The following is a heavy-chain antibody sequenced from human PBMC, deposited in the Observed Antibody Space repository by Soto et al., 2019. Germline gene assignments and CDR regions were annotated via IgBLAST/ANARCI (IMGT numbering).Heavy chain of an antibody. CDR3: ARHDYGDYDVPPPRPDY. CDR1: GGSISSSSYY. V-gene: IGHV4-39*01. D-gene: IGHD4-17*01. Sequence: PSETLSLTCTVSGGSISSSSYYWGWIRQPPGKGLEWIGSIYYSGSTYYNPSLNSRVTISVDTSKNQFSLKLSFVTAADTAVYYCARHDYGDYDVPPPRPDYWGQGTLVTVSS. J-gene: IGHJ4*02. CDR2: IYYSGST.